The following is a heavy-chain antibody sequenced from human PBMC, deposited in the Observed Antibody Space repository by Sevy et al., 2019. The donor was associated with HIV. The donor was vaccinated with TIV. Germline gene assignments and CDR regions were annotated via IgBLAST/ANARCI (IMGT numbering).Heavy chain of an antibody. V-gene: IGHV3-21*01. CDR3: ATPLYSGSYRDAFDI. CDR1: GFTFSSYS. D-gene: IGHD1-26*01. CDR2: ISSSSSYI. Sequence: GGSLRLSCAASGFTFSSYSMNWVRQAPGKGLEWVSSISSSSSYIYSADSVKGRFTISRDNAKNSLYLQMNSLRAEDTAVYYCATPLYSGSYRDAFDIWGQGTMVTVSS. J-gene: IGHJ3*02.